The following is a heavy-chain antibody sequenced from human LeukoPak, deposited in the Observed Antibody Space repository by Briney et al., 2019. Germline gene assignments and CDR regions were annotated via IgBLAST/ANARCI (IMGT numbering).Heavy chain of an antibody. J-gene: IGHJ4*02. CDR1: GFTFSSYS. V-gene: IGHV3-48*04. CDR3: ARQAVALNDY. D-gene: IGHD6-19*01. Sequence: GGSLRLSCAASGFTFSSYSMNWVRQAPGKGLEWVSYISSSSSTIYYADFVKGRFTISRDNAKNSLYLQMNSLRAEDTAVYYCARQAVALNDYWGQGTLVTVSS. CDR2: ISSSSSTI.